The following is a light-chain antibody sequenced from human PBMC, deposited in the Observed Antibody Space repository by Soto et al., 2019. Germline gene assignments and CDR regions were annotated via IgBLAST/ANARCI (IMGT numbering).Light chain of an antibody. CDR1: QSVSSTY. CDR2: GAS. Sequence: EIVLTQSPGTLSLSPGERATLSCRASQSVSSTYLACYHQKPGQAPRLLIYGASSRATDSPARFSGSGSGTNPTLPISTPEPEHFAVYYSQQCGSPPPSAFGPATKVNIK. J-gene: IGKJ3*01. CDR3: QQCGSPPPSA. V-gene: IGKV3-20*01.